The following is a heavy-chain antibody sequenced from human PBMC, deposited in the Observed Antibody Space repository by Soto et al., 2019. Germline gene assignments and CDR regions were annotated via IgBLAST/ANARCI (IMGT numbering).Heavy chain of an antibody. D-gene: IGHD4-17*01. CDR2: IIPIFGTA. CDR3: ARGLMTTPASYYYYYGMDV. J-gene: IGHJ6*02. CDR1: GGTFSSYA. V-gene: IGHV1-69*13. Sequence: ASVKVSCKASGGTFSSYAISWVRQAPGQGLEWMGGIIPIFGTANYAQKFQGRVTITADESTSTAYMELSSLRSEDTAVYYCARGLMTTPASYYYYYGMDVWGQGTTVTVSS.